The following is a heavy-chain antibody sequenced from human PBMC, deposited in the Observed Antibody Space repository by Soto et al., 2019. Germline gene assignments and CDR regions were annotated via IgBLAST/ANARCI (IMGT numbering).Heavy chain of an antibody. CDR3: ARDRDGKYDFWSAKSHYGMDV. V-gene: IGHV3-33*01. Sequence: QVQLVESGGGVVQPGRSLRLSCAASGFTFSSYGMHWVRQAPGKGLEWVAVIWYDGSNKYYADSVKGRFTISRDNSKNTLYLQMNSLRAEDTAVYYCARDRDGKYDFWSAKSHYGMDVW. CDR1: GFTFSSYG. D-gene: IGHD3-3*01. J-gene: IGHJ6*01. CDR2: IWYDGSNK.